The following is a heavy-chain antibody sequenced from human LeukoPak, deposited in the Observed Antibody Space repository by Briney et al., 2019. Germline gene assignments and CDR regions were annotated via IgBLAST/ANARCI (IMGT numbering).Heavy chain of an antibody. CDR1: GFTFSSYA. J-gene: IGHJ4*02. D-gene: IGHD1-14*01. CDR3: ARVTGDYADY. V-gene: IGHV3-21*01. Sequence: GGSLRLSCAASGFTFSSYAMSWVRQAPGKGLEWVSSISSSSSYIYYADSVKGRFTISRDNAKNSLYLQMNSLRAEDTAVYYCARVTGDYADYWGQGTLVTVSS. CDR2: ISSSSSYI.